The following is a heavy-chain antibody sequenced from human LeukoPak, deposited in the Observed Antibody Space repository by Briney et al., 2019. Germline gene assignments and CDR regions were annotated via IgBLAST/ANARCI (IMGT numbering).Heavy chain of an antibody. CDR3: ASQGHYDYVWKAIDY. V-gene: IGHV3-66*02. CDR2: IYSGGST. J-gene: IGHJ4*02. Sequence: GRSLRPSCAASGFTVSSNYMRWVRQAPGKGLEWVSVIYSGGSTYYADSVKGRFTISRDNSKNTLYLQMNSLRAEDTAVYYCASQGHYDYVWKAIDYWGQGTLVTVSS. D-gene: IGHD3-16*01. CDR1: GFTVSSNY.